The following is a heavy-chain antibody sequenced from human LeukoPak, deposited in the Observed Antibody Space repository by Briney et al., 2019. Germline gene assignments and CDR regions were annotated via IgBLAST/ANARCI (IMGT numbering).Heavy chain of an antibody. V-gene: IGHV3-30-3*01. CDR3: ARDENNWNYPPNFDY. CDR2: ISYDGSNK. Sequence: PGGSLRLSCAASGFTFSSYAMHWVRQAPGKGLEWVAVISYDGSNKYYADSVKGRFTISRDNSKNTLYLQMNSLRAEDTAVYYCARDENNWNYPPNFDYWGQGTLVTVSS. D-gene: IGHD1-7*01. J-gene: IGHJ4*02. CDR1: GFTFSSYA.